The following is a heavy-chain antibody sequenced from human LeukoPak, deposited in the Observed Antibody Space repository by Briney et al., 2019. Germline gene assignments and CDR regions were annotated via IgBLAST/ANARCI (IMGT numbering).Heavy chain of an antibody. D-gene: IGHD6-13*01. Sequence: SVKVSCKASGGTFSSYAISWVRQAPGQGLEWMGGIIPIFGTANYAQKFQGRVTITADESTSTAYMELGSLRSEDTAVYYCASGHSSSWYYFDYWGQGTLVTASS. V-gene: IGHV1-69*13. J-gene: IGHJ4*02. CDR1: GGTFSSYA. CDR3: ASGHSSSWYYFDY. CDR2: IIPIFGTA.